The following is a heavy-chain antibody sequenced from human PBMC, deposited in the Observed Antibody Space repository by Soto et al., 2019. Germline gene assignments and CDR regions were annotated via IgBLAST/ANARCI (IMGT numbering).Heavy chain of an antibody. D-gene: IGHD2-2*03. Sequence: QVQLVQSGAEVKKPGASVKVSCKASGYTFTSYGISWVRQAPGQGLEWMGWISAYNGNTNYAQKLQGRVTMTTDTSTSTAYMELRSLRSDDTAVYYCARGGLDIVVVPAAKPYNWFDPWGQGTLVTVSS. CDR3: ARGGLDIVVVPAAKPYNWFDP. J-gene: IGHJ5*02. CDR2: ISAYNGNT. CDR1: GYTFTSYG. V-gene: IGHV1-18*01.